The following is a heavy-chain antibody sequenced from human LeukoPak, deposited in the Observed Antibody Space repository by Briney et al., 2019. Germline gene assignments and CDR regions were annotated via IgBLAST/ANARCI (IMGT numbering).Heavy chain of an antibody. CDR2: IYYSGST. CDR1: GGSISSYY. CDR3: ARGIRYYYDSSGYACHFDY. Sequence: SETLSLTCTVSGGSISSYYWSWIRQPPGKGLEWIGYIYYSGSTNYNPSLKSRVTISVDTSKNQFSLKLSSVTAADTAVYYCARGIRYYYDSSGYACHFDYWGQGTLVTVSS. J-gene: IGHJ4*02. V-gene: IGHV4-59*01. D-gene: IGHD3-22*01.